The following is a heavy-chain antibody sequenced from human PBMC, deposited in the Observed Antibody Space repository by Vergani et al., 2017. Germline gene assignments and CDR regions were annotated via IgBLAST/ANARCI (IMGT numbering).Heavy chain of an antibody. J-gene: IGHJ4*02. D-gene: IGHD3-22*01. CDR2: IYHSGST. CDR1: GYSISSGYY. Sequence: QVQLQESGPGLVKPSETLSLTCAVSGYSISSGYYWGWIRQPPGKGLKWIGSIYHSGSTYYNPFLKSRVTRSVDTSKNQFSRKLSLVTAADTAVDYCARHANTYDSSCYSQFGVSDYWGQGTLVTVSS. V-gene: IGHV4-38-2*01. CDR3: ARHANTYDSSCYSQFGVSDY.